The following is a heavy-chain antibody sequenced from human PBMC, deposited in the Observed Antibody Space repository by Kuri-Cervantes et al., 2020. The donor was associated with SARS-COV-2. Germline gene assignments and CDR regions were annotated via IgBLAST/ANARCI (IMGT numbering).Heavy chain of an antibody. CDR2: IYTSGST. D-gene: IGHD6-13*01. CDR1: GGSISSYY. CDR3: ARGGGGQLDLDY. V-gene: IGHV4-4*07. J-gene: IGHJ4*02. Sequence: GSLRLSCTVSGGSISSYYWSWIRQPAGKGLEWIGRIYTSGSTNYNPSLKSRVTMSVDTSKNQFSLKLGSVTAADTAVYYCARGGGGQLDLDYWGQGTLVTVSS.